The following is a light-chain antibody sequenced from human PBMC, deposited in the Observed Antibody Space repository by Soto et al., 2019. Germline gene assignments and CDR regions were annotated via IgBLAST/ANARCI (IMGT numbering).Light chain of an antibody. Sequence: QSVLTQPPSASGTPGQRVTISCFGSSSNIGGNYVYWYQQLPGTAPKLLIYRNSQRPSGVPGRFSGSKSGTSASLAISGLRSEDEADYHCATWDGSLRAVVFGGGTKLTVL. CDR1: SSNIGGNY. J-gene: IGLJ2*01. V-gene: IGLV1-47*01. CDR2: RNS. CDR3: ATWDGSLRAVV.